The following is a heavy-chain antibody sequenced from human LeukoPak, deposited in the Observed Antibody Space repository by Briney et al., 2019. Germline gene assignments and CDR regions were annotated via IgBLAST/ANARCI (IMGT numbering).Heavy chain of an antibody. Sequence: SQTLSLTCAISGDSVSSNSAAWNWIRQSPSRGLEWLGRTYYRSKWYNDYAVSVKRRITINPDTSKNQFSLQLNSVTPEDTAVYYCARRTTMVRGVIIGDNDAFDIWGQGTMVTVSS. CDR1: GDSVSSNSAA. J-gene: IGHJ3*02. CDR3: ARRTTMVRGVIIGDNDAFDI. V-gene: IGHV6-1*01. D-gene: IGHD3-10*01. CDR2: TYYRSKWYN.